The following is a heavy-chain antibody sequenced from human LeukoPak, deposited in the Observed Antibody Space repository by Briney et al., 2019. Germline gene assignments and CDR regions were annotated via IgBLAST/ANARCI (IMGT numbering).Heavy chain of an antibody. V-gene: IGHV1-8*01. D-gene: IGHD3-10*02. CDR1: GYTFTSYD. CDR2: MNPNSGNT. Sequence: GASVKVSCKASGYTFTSYDINWVRQATGQGLEWMGWMNPNSGNTGYAQKFQGRVNMTRDTSTSTVYMELSSLRSEDTAVFYCARDIFGSSLGNLDYWGQGTLVTVSS. J-gene: IGHJ4*02. CDR3: ARDIFGSSLGNLDY.